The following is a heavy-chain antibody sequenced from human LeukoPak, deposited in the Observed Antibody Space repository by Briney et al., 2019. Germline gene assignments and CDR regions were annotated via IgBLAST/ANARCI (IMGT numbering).Heavy chain of an antibody. CDR2: SKYDGSTK. V-gene: IGHV3-74*01. CDR3: ARSNYFHN. J-gene: IGHJ3*01. Sequence: GGSLRLSCEASGFSLSGSWMHWVRQAPGKGLMWVSQSKYDGSTKSYAASVRGRFTISRDNAKNTLYLHMDSLRAEDTAVYYCARSNYFHNWGQGTMVVVSA. D-gene: IGHD2/OR15-2a*01. CDR1: GFSLSGSW.